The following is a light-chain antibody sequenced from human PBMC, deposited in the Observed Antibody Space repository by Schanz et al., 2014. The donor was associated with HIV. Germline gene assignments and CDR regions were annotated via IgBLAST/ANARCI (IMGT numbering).Light chain of an antibody. CDR2: SDN. CDR3: AAWDDSLNGWV. CDR1: SSNIGSNT. J-gene: IGLJ3*02. V-gene: IGLV1-44*01. Sequence: VVTQPPSASGTPGQRVTISCSGSSSNIGSNTVNWYQHLPGSAPQLLIYSDNQRPSRVPDRFSGSSSGTSASLAISGLQSEDEADYYCAAWDDSLNGWVFGGGTKLTVL.